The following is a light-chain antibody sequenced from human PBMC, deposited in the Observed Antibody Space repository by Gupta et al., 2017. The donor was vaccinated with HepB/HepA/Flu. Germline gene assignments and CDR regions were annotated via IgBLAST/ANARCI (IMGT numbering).Light chain of an antibody. CDR1: QTISSW. V-gene: IGKV1-5*03. Sequence: EIQMSQSPSTLSASLGDRVTITCRASQTISSWLAWYQQKPGKAPKRLIYKASSLESGVPSRFSGSGSGTEFTLTISSLQPDEFASYYCQQYHSYPYTFGQGTRLEIK. CDR3: QQYHSYPYT. J-gene: IGKJ2*01. CDR2: KAS.